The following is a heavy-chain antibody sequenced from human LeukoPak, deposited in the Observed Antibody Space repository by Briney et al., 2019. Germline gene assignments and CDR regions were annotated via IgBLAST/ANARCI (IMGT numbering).Heavy chain of an antibody. J-gene: IGHJ4*02. V-gene: IGHV3-48*03. Sequence: GGSLRLSCAASGFTFSSYEMNWVRQAPGKGLEWVSYISSSGETICYADSVRGRFTMSRDNAKNSVYLQMNSLRAEDTAVYYCSTVAHPGEDYFDSWGQGTLVTVSS. D-gene: IGHD6-6*01. CDR1: GFTFSSYE. CDR2: ISSSGETI. CDR3: STVAHPGEDYFDS.